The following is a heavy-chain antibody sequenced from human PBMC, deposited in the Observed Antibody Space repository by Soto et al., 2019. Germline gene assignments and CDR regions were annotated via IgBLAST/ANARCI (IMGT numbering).Heavy chain of an antibody. CDR3: ARVLGYCSGGSCGWFDP. CDR1: GYTFTSYD. Sequence: ASVKVSCKASGYTFTSYDINWVRQATGQGLEWMGWMNPNSGNTGYAQKFQGRVTMTRNTSISTAYMELSSLRSEDTAVYYCARVLGYCSGGSCGWFDPWGQGTLVTISS. D-gene: IGHD2-15*01. CDR2: MNPNSGNT. J-gene: IGHJ5*02. V-gene: IGHV1-8*01.